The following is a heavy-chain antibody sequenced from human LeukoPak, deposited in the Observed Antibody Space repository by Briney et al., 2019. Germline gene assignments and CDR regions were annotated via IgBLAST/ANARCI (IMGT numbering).Heavy chain of an antibody. D-gene: IGHD3-3*01. V-gene: IGHV4-39*07. CDR3: ARRTFWSGIGGFDY. Sequence: SETLSLTCTVSGGSISSSTYYWGWIRQPPGKGLEWIGSVSYSGSTFYNPSLKSRVTISVDTPKSKFSLKLRSVTAADTAVYYCARRTFWSGIGGFDYWGQGTLVTVSS. J-gene: IGHJ4*02. CDR2: VSYSGST. CDR1: GGSISSSTYY.